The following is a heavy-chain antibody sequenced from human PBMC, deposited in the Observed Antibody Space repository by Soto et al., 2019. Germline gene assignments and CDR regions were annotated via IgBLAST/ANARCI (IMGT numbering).Heavy chain of an antibody. CDR3: AIEDVGAAKQCEH. CDR1: GYTFTSYV. J-gene: IGHJ4*02. Sequence: QVHLVQSGAEVKKPGASVKVSCKASGYTFTSYVLHWVRQATGQRLERMGWINTGNGNRKHSQNFQCRLSLTRDTSASTAYRELGSLTSEDTAVYYCAIEDVGAAKQCEHWGQGTLITVSS. CDR2: INTGNGNR. V-gene: IGHV1-3*04. D-gene: IGHD1-26*01.